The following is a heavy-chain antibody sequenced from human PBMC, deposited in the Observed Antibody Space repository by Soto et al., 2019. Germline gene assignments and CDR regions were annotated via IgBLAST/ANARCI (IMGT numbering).Heavy chain of an antibody. CDR1: DYTFAAYW. D-gene: IGHD3-3*01. CDR2: INPTDSDV. CDR3: ARPDYTQEVWYHTYDI. V-gene: IGHV5-51*01. J-gene: IGHJ3*02. Sequence: PGESLKTSCKGFDYTFAAYWIGWVRQMPGKCLEWRLVINPTDSDVKYSPPFEGHVTISADKSIHPAFLQWRSLKASDIAMYYCARPDYTQEVWYHTYDIWGQGTMVTVSS.